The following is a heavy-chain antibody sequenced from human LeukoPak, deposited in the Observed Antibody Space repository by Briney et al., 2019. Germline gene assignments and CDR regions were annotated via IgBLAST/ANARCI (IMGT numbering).Heavy chain of an antibody. CDR3: ASQDIVVVSTSAEYFQH. D-gene: IGHD2-2*01. CDR2: IYTSGST. J-gene: IGHJ1*01. V-gene: IGHV4-4*07. CDR1: GGSISSYY. Sequence: PSETLSLTCTVSGGSISSYYWSWIRQPAGKGLEWIGRIYTSGSTNYNPSLKSRVTMSVDTSKNQFFLKLSSVTAADTAVYYCASQDIVVVSTSAEYFQHWGQGTLVTVSS.